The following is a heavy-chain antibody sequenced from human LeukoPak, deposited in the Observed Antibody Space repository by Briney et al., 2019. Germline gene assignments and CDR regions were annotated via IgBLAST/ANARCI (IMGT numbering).Heavy chain of an antibody. D-gene: IGHD3-10*01. V-gene: IGHV4-59*01. CDR2: IYYSGST. Sequence: PSETLSLTCTVSGGSLSSYYWSWIRQPPGKGLEWIGYIYYSGSTNYNPSLKSRLTISVDTSKNQFSLKLSSVTAADTAVYYCAGRYYYGSGSPAQVDYWGQGTLVTVSS. J-gene: IGHJ4*02. CDR1: GGSLSSYY. CDR3: AGRYYYGSGSPAQVDY.